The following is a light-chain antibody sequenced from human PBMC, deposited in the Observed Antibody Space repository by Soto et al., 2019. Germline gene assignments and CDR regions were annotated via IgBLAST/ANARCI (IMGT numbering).Light chain of an antibody. V-gene: IGKV3-15*01. CDR3: QQYTSWPLT. J-gene: IGKJ4*01. CDR2: GAS. Sequence: EIVMTQSPATLSVSPGERATLSCRASQSVGSNLAWYQQKPGQAPRLLIYGASTRATGIAARFSGSGSGAEFTLTISSLQSEDFAVYYCQQYTSWPLTFGGGTKVEIK. CDR1: QSVGSN.